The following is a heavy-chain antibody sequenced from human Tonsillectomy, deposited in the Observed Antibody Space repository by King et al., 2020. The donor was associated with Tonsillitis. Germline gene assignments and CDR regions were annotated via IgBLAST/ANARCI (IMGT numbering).Heavy chain of an antibody. CDR1: GFTFGTHS. J-gene: IGHJ4*02. CDR3: VRGGAGTTVQIDY. D-gene: IGHD1-1*01. V-gene: IGHV3-21*01. CDR2: TSSSGGYI. Sequence: VQLVESGGGLVKPGGSLRLSCAASGFTFGTHSMNWVRQAPGKGLEWVSSTSSSGGYIFYADSVKGRFTISRDNAKNSLYLQMNSLRAEDTALYYCVRGGAGTTVQIDYWGQGTLVTVSS.